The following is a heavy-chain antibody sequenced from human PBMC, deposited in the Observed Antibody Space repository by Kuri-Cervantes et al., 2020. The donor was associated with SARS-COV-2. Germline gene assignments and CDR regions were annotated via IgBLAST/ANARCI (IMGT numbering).Heavy chain of an antibody. V-gene: IGHV1-18*01. J-gene: IGHJ5*02. Sequence: ASVKVSCKVSGYSLSEVSMHWVRQAPGQGLEWVGWISAYNGNTNYAQKLQGRVTMTTDTSTSTAYMELRSLRSDDTAVYYCAREIALLEYSSSSVPWFDPWGQGTLVTVSS. CDR3: AREIALLEYSSSSVPWFDP. D-gene: IGHD6-6*01. CDR2: ISAYNGNT. CDR1: GYSLSEVS.